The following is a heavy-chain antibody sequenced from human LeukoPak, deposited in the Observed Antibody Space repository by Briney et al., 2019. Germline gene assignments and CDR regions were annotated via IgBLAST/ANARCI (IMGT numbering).Heavy chain of an antibody. CDR3: ARDASEGFYSYYYTDV. D-gene: IGHD3-10*01. V-gene: IGHV4-59*11. J-gene: IGHJ6*03. CDR1: GGSISSHY. CDR2: ISNSGST. Sequence: SETLSLTCTVSGGSISSHYWTWIRQPPGKGLEWIGDISNSGSTNYIPSLKSRVTTAIDTSKNQFSLKLSSVTAADTAVYYCARDASEGFYSYYYTDVWGKGTTVTVSS.